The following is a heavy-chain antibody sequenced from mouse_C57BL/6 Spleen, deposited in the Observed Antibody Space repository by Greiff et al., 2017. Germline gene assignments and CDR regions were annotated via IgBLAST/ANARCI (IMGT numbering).Heavy chain of an antibody. CDR3: ARGGTTVVATGYYAMDY. CDR1: GFTFSDYY. V-gene: IGHV5-16*01. CDR2: ITYDGSST. J-gene: IGHJ4*01. D-gene: IGHD1-1*01. Sequence: EVKLVESEGGLVQPGSSMKLSCTASGFTFSDYYMAWVRQVPEKGLEWVATITYDGSSTYYLDSLKSRFIISRDNAKNILYLQMSSLTSEDTATYYCARGGTTVVATGYYAMDYWGQGTSVTVSS.